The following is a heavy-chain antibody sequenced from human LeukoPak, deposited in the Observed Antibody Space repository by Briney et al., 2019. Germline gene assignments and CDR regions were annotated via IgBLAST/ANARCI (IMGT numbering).Heavy chain of an antibody. V-gene: IGHV3-11*01. D-gene: IGHD1-26*01. CDR3: ARDSDLGVPQLDC. CDR2: ISSSGSTI. Sequence: KSGGSLRLSCAASGFTFSDYYMSWIRQAPGKGLEWVSYISSSGSTIYYADSVKGRFTISRDNAKNSLYLQMNSLRAEDTAVYYCARDSDLGVPQLDCWGQGTLVTVSS. J-gene: IGHJ4*02. CDR1: GFTFSDYY.